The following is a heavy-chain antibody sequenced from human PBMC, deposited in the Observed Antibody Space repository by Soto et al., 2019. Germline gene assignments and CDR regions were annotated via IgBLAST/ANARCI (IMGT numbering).Heavy chain of an antibody. Sequence: QVQLQESGPGLVKPSGTLSLTCAVSGDSISSTNWWSWVRQPPGKGLEWIGELYPSGSTNYNPSLKSRVTISVGKSENQFSLRLTSVTAADTAVYYCAKENGPWGQGTLVTVSS. CDR1: GDSISSTNW. D-gene: IGHD1-1*01. CDR2: LYPSGST. CDR3: AKENGP. V-gene: IGHV4-4*02. J-gene: IGHJ5*02.